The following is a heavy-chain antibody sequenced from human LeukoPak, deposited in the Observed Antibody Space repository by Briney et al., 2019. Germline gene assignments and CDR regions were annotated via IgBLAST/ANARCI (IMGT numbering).Heavy chain of an antibody. Sequence: SETLSLTCTVSGGSISSGDYYWSWIRQPPGRGLEWIGYIYYSGSTYYNPSLKSRVTISVDTSKNQFSLKLSSVTAADTAVYYCASIPKSGYFQHWGQGTLVTVSS. V-gene: IGHV4-30-4*08. D-gene: IGHD2-2*02. CDR3: ASIPKSGYFQH. J-gene: IGHJ1*01. CDR1: GGSISSGDYY. CDR2: IYYSGST.